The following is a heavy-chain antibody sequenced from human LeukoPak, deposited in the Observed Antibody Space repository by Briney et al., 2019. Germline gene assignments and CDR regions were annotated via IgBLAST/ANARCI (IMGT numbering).Heavy chain of an antibody. Sequence: PSETLSLTCTVSGGSISSGGYYWSWIRQHPGKGREWIGYIYYSGSTYYNPSLKSRVTISVDTSKNQFSLKLSSVTAADTAVYYCARARRGDPLFDYWGQGTLVTVSS. CDR2: IYYSGST. J-gene: IGHJ4*02. CDR1: GGSISSGGYY. V-gene: IGHV4-31*03. CDR3: ARARRGDPLFDY. D-gene: IGHD2-21*01.